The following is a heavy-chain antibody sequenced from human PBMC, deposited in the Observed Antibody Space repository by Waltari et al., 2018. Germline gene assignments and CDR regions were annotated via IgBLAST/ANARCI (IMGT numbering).Heavy chain of an antibody. V-gene: IGHV4-39*07. Sequence: QLQLQESGPGLVKPSETLSLTCTVSGGSISSSSYYWGWIRQPPGKGLEWIGSIYYSGSTYYNPALKRRVTISGYTSKNQFSLKLSAVTAADTAVYYWAREESGGDCYDYWGQGTLVTVSS. CDR2: IYYSGST. CDR1: GGSISSSSYY. D-gene: IGHD2-21*01. CDR3: AREESGGDCYDY. J-gene: IGHJ4*02.